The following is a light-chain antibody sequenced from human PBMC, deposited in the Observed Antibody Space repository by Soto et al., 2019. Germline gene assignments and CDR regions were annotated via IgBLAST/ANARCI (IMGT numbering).Light chain of an antibody. CDR1: QSISVW. CDR2: KAS. J-gene: IGKJ1*01. V-gene: IGKV1-5*03. Sequence: DIQMTQSPSTLSASVGDRVTITCRASQSISVWLAWYQQKAGKAPNLLIYKASRLESGVPSRFSGSGSETEFTLTISGLQPGDSATYYCQQYKMYSPWTFGQGTKVDI. CDR3: QQYKMYSPWT.